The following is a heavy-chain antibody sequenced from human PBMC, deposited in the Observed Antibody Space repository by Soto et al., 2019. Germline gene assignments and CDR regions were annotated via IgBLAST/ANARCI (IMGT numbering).Heavy chain of an antibody. CDR2: ISYDGSNK. J-gene: IGHJ6*02. Sequence: PGESLKISCAASGFTFSSYGMHWVRQAPGKGLEWVAVISYDGSNKYYADSVKGRFTISRDNSKNTLYLQMNSLRAEDTAVYYCAKDLAKAAAWYYYYGMDVWGQGTTVTVSS. CDR3: AKDLAKAAAWYYYYGMDV. CDR1: GFTFSSYG. D-gene: IGHD6-13*01. V-gene: IGHV3-30*18.